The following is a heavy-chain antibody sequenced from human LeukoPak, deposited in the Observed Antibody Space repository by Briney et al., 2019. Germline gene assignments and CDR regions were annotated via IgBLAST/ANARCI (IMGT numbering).Heavy chain of an antibody. J-gene: IGHJ1*01. CDR2: ISSNGGST. V-gene: IGHV3-64D*09. D-gene: IGHD3-22*01. Sequence: QPGGSLRLSCSASGFTISSYTMHWVRQAPGKGLEYVSAISSNGGSTYYADSVKGRFTISRDNSKNTLYLQMSSLRAEDTAVYYCVKADYYDTSNYYYRYFQYWGQGTLVTVSS. CDR3: VKADYYDTSNYYYRYFQY. CDR1: GFTISSYT.